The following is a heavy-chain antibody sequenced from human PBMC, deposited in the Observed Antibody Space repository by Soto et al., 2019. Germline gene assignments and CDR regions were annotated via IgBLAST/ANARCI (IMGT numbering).Heavy chain of an antibody. CDR3: ARDHPLVPAAISVPLGGGMDV. CDR1: GGTFSSYA. Sequence: SVKVSCKASGGTFSSYAISWVRQAPGQGLEWMGGIIPIFGTANYAQKFQGRVTITADESTSTAYMELSSLGSEDTAVYYCARDHPLVPAAISVPLGGGMDVWGQGTTVTVSS. D-gene: IGHD2-2*02. V-gene: IGHV1-69*13. CDR2: IIPIFGTA. J-gene: IGHJ6*02.